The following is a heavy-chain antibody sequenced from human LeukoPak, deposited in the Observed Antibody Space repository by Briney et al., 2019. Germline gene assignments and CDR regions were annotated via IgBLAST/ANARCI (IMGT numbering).Heavy chain of an antibody. CDR2: ISYDGNNK. D-gene: IGHD2-2*01. V-gene: IGHV3-30*04. CDR1: GFIFNNYA. CDR3: ARDTVRGSHALDY. Sequence: QPGGSLRLSCAASGFIFNNYAMYWIRQAPGKGLEWVAVISYDGNNKYYADSVKGRFTISRDNSKNTLYLQMNSLRGEDTAVYYCARDTVRGSHALDYWGQGTLVTVSS. J-gene: IGHJ4*02.